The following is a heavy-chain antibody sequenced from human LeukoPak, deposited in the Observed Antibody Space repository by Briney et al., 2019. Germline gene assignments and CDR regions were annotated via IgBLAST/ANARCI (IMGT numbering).Heavy chain of an antibody. CDR2: INHSGST. Sequence: PSEALSLTCDVYGWSFSGYYWSWIRHPPGKGLEWIGEINHSGSTNYNPSLKSRVTISVDTSKNQFSLKLSSVTAADTAVYYCARGHSTSWYKNWGQGTLVTVSS. D-gene: IGHD6-13*01. V-gene: IGHV4-34*01. CDR1: GWSFSGYY. J-gene: IGHJ4*02. CDR3: ARGHSTSWYKN.